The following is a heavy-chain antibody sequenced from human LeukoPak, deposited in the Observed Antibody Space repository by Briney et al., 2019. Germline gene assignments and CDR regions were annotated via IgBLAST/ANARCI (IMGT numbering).Heavy chain of an antibody. J-gene: IGHJ6*02. CDR3: ARRGTTVTTFPSPPYNYYYYYGMDV. D-gene: IGHD4-17*01. Sequence: NRGESLKISCKGSGYSFTSYWIGWVRQMPGKGLEWMGIIYPGDSDTRYSPSFQGQVTISADKSISTAYLQWSSLKASDTAMYYCARRGTTVTTFPSPPYNYYYYYGMDVWGQGTTVTVSS. CDR2: IYPGDSDT. CDR1: GYSFTSYW. V-gene: IGHV5-51*01.